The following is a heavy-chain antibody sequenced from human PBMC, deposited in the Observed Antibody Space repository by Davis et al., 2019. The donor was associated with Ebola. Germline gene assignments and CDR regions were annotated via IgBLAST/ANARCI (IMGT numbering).Heavy chain of an antibody. D-gene: IGHD5-12*01. V-gene: IGHV3-74*01. CDR2: IDPDGTGT. CDR1: GFTFSNFH. CDR3: VRDSGYYFHDY. Sequence: GESLKISCAASGFTFSNFHIHWVRQTPGKGLVWVARIDPDGTGTNYADSVKGRFTISRDNAKNTLSLQMNSLRVEDTAVYYCVRDSGYYFHDYWGHGTLVTVSS. J-gene: IGHJ4*01.